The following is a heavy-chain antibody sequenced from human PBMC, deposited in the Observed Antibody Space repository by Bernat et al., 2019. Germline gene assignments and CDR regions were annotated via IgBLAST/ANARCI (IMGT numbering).Heavy chain of an antibody. CDR3: AREIYDSSGYYRVRYFDY. Sequence: VQLVESGGGLIQPGGSLRLSCAASGFTVSSNYMSLVRQAPGKGLEWVAVIWYDGSNKYYADSVKCRFTISRDNSKNTLYLKMNSLGAEDTAVYYCAREIYDSSGYYRVRYFDYWGQGTLVTVSS. V-gene: IGHV3-33*08. CDR1: GFTVSSNY. J-gene: IGHJ4*02. CDR2: IWYDGSNK. D-gene: IGHD3-22*01.